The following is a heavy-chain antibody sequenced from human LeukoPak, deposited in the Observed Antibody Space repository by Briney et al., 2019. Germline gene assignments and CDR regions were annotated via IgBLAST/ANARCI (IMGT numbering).Heavy chain of an antibody. Sequence: GGSLRLSCVASGFTVSSNYMSWVGQAPGKGLEWVLVIYSGGSTYYADSVKGRFTISRDNSKNTLYLHMNSLRAEDTAVYYCASGSGSYRTPYYYMDVWGTGTTVTVSS. J-gene: IGHJ6*03. CDR1: GFTVSSNY. CDR3: ASGSGSYRTPYYYMDV. D-gene: IGHD3-10*01. V-gene: IGHV3-53*01. CDR2: IYSGGST.